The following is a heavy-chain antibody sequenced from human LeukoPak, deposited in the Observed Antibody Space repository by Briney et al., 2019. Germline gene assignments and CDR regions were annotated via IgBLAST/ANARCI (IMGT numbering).Heavy chain of an antibody. J-gene: IGHJ5*02. V-gene: IGHV4-34*01. Sequence: SETLSLTCAVYGGSFSGYYWSWIRQPPGKGLEWIGEINHSGSTNYNPSLKSRVTISVDTSKNQFSLKLSSVTAADTAVYYCARVYHSSGYNWFDPWGLGTLVTVSS. CDR1: GGSFSGYY. D-gene: IGHD3-22*01. CDR2: INHSGST. CDR3: ARVYHSSGYNWFDP.